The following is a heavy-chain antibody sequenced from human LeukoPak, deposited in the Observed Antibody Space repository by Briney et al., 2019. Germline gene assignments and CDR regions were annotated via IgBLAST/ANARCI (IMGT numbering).Heavy chain of an antibody. CDR1: GFTFSSYS. CDR2: ISSSSSYI. D-gene: IGHD6-19*01. CDR3: ARVRAVAGTRKVLYYFDY. Sequence: GGSLRLSCAASGFTFSSYSMNWVRQAPGKGLEWVSSISSSSSYIYYADSVKGRFTISRDNAKNSLYLQMNSLRAEDTAVYYCARVRAVAGTRKVLYYFDYWGQGTLVTVSS. J-gene: IGHJ4*02. V-gene: IGHV3-21*01.